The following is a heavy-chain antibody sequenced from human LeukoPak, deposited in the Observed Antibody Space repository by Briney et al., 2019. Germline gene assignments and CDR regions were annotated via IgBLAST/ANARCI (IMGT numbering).Heavy chain of an antibody. J-gene: IGHJ4*02. CDR3: ARDEGSYAFDY. D-gene: IGHD1-26*01. CDR1: GGTFSSYA. V-gene: IGHV1-2*02. Sequence: ASVKVSCKASGGTFSSYAISWVRQAPGQGLEWMGWINPNSGGTNYAQKFQGRVTMTRDTSISTAYMELSRLRSDDTVVYYCARDEGSYAFDYWGQGTLVTVSS. CDR2: INPNSGGT.